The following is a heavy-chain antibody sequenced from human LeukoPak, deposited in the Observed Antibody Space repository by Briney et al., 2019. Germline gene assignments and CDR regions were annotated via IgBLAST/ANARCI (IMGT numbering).Heavy chain of an antibody. Sequence: PGGSLRLSCAASGFTFSSYAMSWVHQAPGKGLEWVSAISGSGGSTYYADSVKGRFTISRDNSKNTLYLQMNSLRAEDTAVYYCAKAHGSSSAGYYYGMDVWGQGTTVTVSS. D-gene: IGHD6-6*01. J-gene: IGHJ6*02. CDR1: GFTFSSYA. V-gene: IGHV3-23*01. CDR3: AKAHGSSSAGYYYGMDV. CDR2: ISGSGGST.